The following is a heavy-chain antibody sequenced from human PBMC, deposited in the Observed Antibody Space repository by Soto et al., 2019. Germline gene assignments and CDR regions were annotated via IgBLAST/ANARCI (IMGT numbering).Heavy chain of an antibody. Sequence: RGSLRLSCAASGFTFSSYAMSWVRQAPGKGLEWVSAISGSGGSTYYADSVKGRFTISRDNSKNALYLQMNSLRAEDTAVYYCAKHLSRSLTYCSSTSCYLYYFDYWGQGTQVTVSS. CDR1: GFTFSSYA. D-gene: IGHD2-2*01. CDR3: AKHLSRSLTYCSSTSCYLYYFDY. V-gene: IGHV3-23*01. CDR2: ISGSGGST. J-gene: IGHJ4*02.